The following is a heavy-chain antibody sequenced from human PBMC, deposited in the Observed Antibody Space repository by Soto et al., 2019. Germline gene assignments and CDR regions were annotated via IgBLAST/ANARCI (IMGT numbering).Heavy chain of an antibody. CDR3: ARGFFAVRGYCSGGSCYGPNWFDP. D-gene: IGHD2-15*01. J-gene: IGHJ5*02. CDR1: GGSFSGYY. CDR2: INHSGST. V-gene: IGHV4-34*01. Sequence: PSETLSLTCAVYGGSFSGYYWSWIRQPPGKGLEWIGEINHSGSTNYNPSLKSRVTILVDTSKNQFSLKLSSVTAADTSVYYCARGFFAVRGYCSGGSCYGPNWFDPWGQGTLVTVSS.